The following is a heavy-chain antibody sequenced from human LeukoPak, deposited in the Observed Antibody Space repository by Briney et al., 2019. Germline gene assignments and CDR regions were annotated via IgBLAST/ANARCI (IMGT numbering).Heavy chain of an antibody. Sequence: QPGGTLRLSCAASGFTFSSYAMSWVRQAPGKGLEWVSAISGSGGSTYYADSVKGRFTISRDNSKNTLYLQMNSLRAEDTAVYYCAQVRDSSGWSYYWGQGTLVTVSS. V-gene: IGHV3-23*01. CDR1: GFTFSSYA. CDR3: AQVRDSSGWSYY. D-gene: IGHD6-19*01. CDR2: ISGSGGST. J-gene: IGHJ4*02.